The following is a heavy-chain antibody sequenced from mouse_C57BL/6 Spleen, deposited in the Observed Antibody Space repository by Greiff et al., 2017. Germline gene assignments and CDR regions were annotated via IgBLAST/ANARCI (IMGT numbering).Heavy chain of an antibody. J-gene: IGHJ3*01. V-gene: IGHV1-53*01. CDR3: ARVDGNSLAWFAY. CDR2: INPSNGGT. CDR1: GYTFTSYW. D-gene: IGHD2-1*01. Sequence: QVHVKQPGTELVKPGASVKLSCKASGYTFTSYWMHWVQQRPGQGLEWIGNINPSNGGTNYNEKFKSKATLTVDKSSSTAYMQLSSLTSEDAAVYYCARVDGNSLAWFAYWGQGTLVTVSA.